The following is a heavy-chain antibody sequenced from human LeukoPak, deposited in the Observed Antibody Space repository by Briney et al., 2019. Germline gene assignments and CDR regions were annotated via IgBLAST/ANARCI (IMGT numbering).Heavy chain of an antibody. CDR3: AKAMGHDYGDYAGGAGYFDY. Sequence: GGSLRLSCAASGFIFNNYWISWVRQAPGEGLEWVANIKQDGSEKYYVDSVKGRFTISRDNAKNSLYLQMNSLRAEDTAVYYCAKAMGHDYGDYAGGAGYFDYWGQGTLVTVSS. CDR2: IKQDGSEK. J-gene: IGHJ4*02. D-gene: IGHD4-17*01. V-gene: IGHV3-7*01. CDR1: GFIFNNYW.